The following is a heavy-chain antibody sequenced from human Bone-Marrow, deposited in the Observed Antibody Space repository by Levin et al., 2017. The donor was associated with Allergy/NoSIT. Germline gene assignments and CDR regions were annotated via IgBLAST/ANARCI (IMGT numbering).Heavy chain of an antibody. Sequence: GGSLRLSCAASGFTFDDYAMHWVRQVPGKGLEWVSGSDWNSGNIGYADSVKGRFTISRDNAKNPLYRQMNGLRAEDTALYYCGKDRYTGGSSLGSGYIDLWGRGRLVTVSS. CDR2: SDWNSGNI. J-gene: IGHJ2*01. CDR3: GKDRYTGGSSLGSGYIDL. V-gene: IGHV3-9*01. CDR1: GFTFDDYA. D-gene: IGHD6-6*01.